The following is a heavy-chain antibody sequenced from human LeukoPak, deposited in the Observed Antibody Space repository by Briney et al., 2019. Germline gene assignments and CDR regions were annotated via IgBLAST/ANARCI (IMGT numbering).Heavy chain of an antibody. V-gene: IGHV1-24*01. Sequence: ASVKVSSKVSGYTLTELSMHWMRQAPGKGLEWMGGFDPEDGETIYAQKFQGRVTMTEDTSTDTAYLELSSLRSEDTAVYYCATNPLSGSSYDYWGQGTLVTVSS. D-gene: IGHD1-26*01. CDR1: GYTLTELS. CDR3: ATNPLSGSSYDY. J-gene: IGHJ4*02. CDR2: FDPEDGET.